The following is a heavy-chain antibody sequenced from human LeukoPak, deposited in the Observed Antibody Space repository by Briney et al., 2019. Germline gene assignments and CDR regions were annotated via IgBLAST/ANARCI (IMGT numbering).Heavy chain of an antibody. Sequence: SETLSLTCTVSGVSISSYYWGWIRQPPGKGLEWIGYIYYSDTKYNSSLKSRVTISEDTPKNQFSLILTSVTAADTAVYYCAGGNFDDSSGHPYHFHLWGQGTLVTVPS. CDR1: GVSISSYY. CDR3: AGGNFDDSSGHPYHFHL. CDR2: IYYSDT. J-gene: IGHJ4*02. D-gene: IGHD3-22*01. V-gene: IGHV4-59*01.